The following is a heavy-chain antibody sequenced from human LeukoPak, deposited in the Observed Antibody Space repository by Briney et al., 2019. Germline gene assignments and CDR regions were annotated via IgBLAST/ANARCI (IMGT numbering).Heavy chain of an antibody. J-gene: IGHJ3*02. V-gene: IGHV3-30-3*01. CDR2: ISYDGSNK. CDR1: GFTFSSYA. D-gene: IGHD2-21*02. CDR3: ARGFIVVVTAMKGDAFDI. Sequence: SGRSLRLSCAASGFTFSSYAMHWVRQAPGKGLEWVAVISYDGSNKYYADSVKGRFTISRDNSKNTLYLQMNSLRAEDTAVYYCARGFIVVVTAMKGDAFDIWGQGTMVTVSS.